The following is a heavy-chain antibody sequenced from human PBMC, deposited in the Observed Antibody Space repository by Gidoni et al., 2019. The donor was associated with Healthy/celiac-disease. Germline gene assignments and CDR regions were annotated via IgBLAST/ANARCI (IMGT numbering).Heavy chain of an antibody. Sequence: QAQLAESGGRVVQHGRSLRLPWAASGFPFSSYGMHWVCQAQGKGLEWVAVIWYDGSNKYYADSVKGRFTISRDNSKNTLYLQMNSLRAEDTAVYYCARERDYGDYSWFDPWGQGTLVTVSS. V-gene: IGHV3-33*01. D-gene: IGHD4-17*01. CDR3: ARERDYGDYSWFDP. CDR1: GFPFSSYG. J-gene: IGHJ5*02. CDR2: IWYDGSNK.